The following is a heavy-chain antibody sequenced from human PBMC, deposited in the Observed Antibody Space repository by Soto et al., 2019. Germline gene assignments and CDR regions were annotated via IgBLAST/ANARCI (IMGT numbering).Heavy chain of an antibody. J-gene: IGHJ5*02. V-gene: IGHV4-31*03. CDR2: ISYTGST. CDR1: GGSINNNNYY. D-gene: IGHD3-3*01. Sequence: PSETLSLTCTVSGGSINNNNYYWGWVRQHPGKGLEWIGYISYTGSTYYNPSLKSRVTISVDTSKNQFSLKLSSVTAADTAVYYCARWWSGSRQGFDPWGQGTLVTVSS. CDR3: ARWWSGSRQGFDP.